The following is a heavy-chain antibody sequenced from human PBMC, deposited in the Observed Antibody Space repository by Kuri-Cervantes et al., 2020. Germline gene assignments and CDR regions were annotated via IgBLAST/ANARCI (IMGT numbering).Heavy chain of an antibody. CDR1: GFTFSSYA. V-gene: IGHV3-23*01. CDR2: ISGSGGST. D-gene: IGHD1/OR15-1a*01. CDR3: GMSENIHHFLMDV. J-gene: IGHJ6*03. Sequence: GESLKISCAASGFTFSSYAMSWVRQAPGKGLEWVSAISGSGGSTYYADSVKGRFTISRDNSKNTLYLQMNSLRPEDTATYFCGMSENIHHFLMDVWGKGTAVTVSS.